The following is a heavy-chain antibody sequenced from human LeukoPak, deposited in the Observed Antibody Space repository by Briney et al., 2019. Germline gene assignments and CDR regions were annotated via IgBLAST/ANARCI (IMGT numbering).Heavy chain of an antibody. D-gene: IGHD6-13*01. Sequence: PGXXLRLSCAASGSTFSSYAMSWVRQAPGKGLEWVSAISGSGGSTYYADSVKGRFTISRDNSKNTLYLQMNSLRAEDTAVYYCAKALAGTRPHFDYWGQGTLVTVSS. CDR1: GSTFSSYA. J-gene: IGHJ4*02. CDR2: ISGSGGST. V-gene: IGHV3-23*01. CDR3: AKALAGTRPHFDY.